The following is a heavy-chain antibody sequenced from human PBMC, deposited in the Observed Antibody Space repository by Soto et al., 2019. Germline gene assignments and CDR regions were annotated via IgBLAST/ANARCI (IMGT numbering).Heavy chain of an antibody. CDR3: ARRYGYSFDY. V-gene: IGHV4-59*08. CDR1: GGSISSYY. D-gene: IGHD1-1*01. J-gene: IGHJ4*02. CDR2: IYNSGRT. Sequence: LSLTCTVSGGSISSYYWGWIRQPPGKGLEWIGYIYNSGRTNYNPSLKSRVTISVDTSKNQFSLKLSSVTAADTAVYYCARRYGYSFDYWGQGTLVTVSS.